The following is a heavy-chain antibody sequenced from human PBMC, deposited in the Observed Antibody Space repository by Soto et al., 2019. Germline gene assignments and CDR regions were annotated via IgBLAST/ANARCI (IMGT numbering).Heavy chain of an antibody. Sequence: GGSLRLSCAAPGFTFSSYGMHWVRQAPGKGLEWVAVIWYDGSNKYYADSVKGRFTISRDNSKNTLYLQMNSLRAEDTAVYYCARSFITMVRGAFDYWGQGTLVTVSS. CDR2: IWYDGSNK. D-gene: IGHD3-10*01. CDR3: ARSFITMVRGAFDY. V-gene: IGHV3-33*01. J-gene: IGHJ4*02. CDR1: GFTFSSYG.